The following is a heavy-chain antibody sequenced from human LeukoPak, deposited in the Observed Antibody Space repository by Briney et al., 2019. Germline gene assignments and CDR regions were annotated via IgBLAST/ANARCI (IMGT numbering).Heavy chain of an antibody. V-gene: IGHV3-23*01. CDR3: AKAQSYXYASGXVYGMD. Sequence: GGSLRLSCEGSGFTFSNYAMAWVRQAPGKGLEWVSSISATGNSALYTDSVRGRFTISRDNSGNTGYLQMNTLRAEDTARYFCAKAQSYXYASGXVYGMD. CDR1: GFTFSNYA. J-gene: IGHJ6*01. D-gene: IGHD3-10*01. CDR2: ISATGNSA.